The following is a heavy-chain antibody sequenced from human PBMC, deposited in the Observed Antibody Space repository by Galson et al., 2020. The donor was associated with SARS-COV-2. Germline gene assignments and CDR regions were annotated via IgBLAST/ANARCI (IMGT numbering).Heavy chain of an antibody. CDR1: GFTFSSYA. Sequence: GESLKISCAASGFTFSSYAMHWVRQAPGKGLEWVAVISYDGSNKYYADSVKGRFTISRDNSKNTLYLQMNSLRAEDTAVYYCARDQGGWLGYWGQGTLVTVSS. CDR2: ISYDGSNK. J-gene: IGHJ4*02. CDR3: ARDQGGWLGY. V-gene: IGHV3-30-3*01. D-gene: IGHD3-22*01.